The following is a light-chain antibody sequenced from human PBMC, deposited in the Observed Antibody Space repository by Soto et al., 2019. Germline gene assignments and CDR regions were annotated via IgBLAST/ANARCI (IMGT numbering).Light chain of an antibody. J-gene: IGKJ4*01. CDR2: DAS. CDR3: KQRSNWPPLT. V-gene: IGKV3-11*01. CDR1: QSVSNY. Sequence: EIVLTQSPATLSLSPGEKATLSCRASQSVSNYLAWYQQKPGQAPRLLIYDASTRATGIPARFSGSGSGNDFTLTISSLEPEEFAVYYCKQRSNWPPLTFGGGTKVDIK.